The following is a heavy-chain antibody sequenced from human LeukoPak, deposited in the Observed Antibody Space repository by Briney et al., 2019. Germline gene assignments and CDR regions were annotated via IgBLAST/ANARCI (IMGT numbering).Heavy chain of an antibody. CDR1: GLTVSSNY. D-gene: IGHD3-22*01. J-gene: IGHJ4*02. Sequence: GGSLRLSCAASGLTVSSNYMSWVRQAPGKGLEWVSVMYRSDATYYADSVKGRFTMSRDSSKNTVHLQMNSLRSEDTAVYYCARVNYYDSSGHLDYWGQGTLVTVSS. CDR3: ARVNYYDSSGHLDY. CDR2: MYRSDAT. V-gene: IGHV3-53*01.